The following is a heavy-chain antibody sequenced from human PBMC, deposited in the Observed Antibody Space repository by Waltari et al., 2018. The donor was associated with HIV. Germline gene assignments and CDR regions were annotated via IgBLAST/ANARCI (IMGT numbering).Heavy chain of an antibody. V-gene: IGHV3-23*04. D-gene: IGHD3-22*01. J-gene: IGHJ4*02. CDR3: AKDDSTGSSGYYPFHY. Sequence: EVQLVESGGGLVQPGGSLRLSCAASGLTFTNYAMNWVRQAPGKGLEWVSAISGSGGSTYYADSVKGRFTISRDNSKNTLYLQMNSLGAEDTAVYYCAKDDSTGSSGYYPFHYWGQGTLITVSS. CDR2: ISGSGGST. CDR1: GLTFTNYA.